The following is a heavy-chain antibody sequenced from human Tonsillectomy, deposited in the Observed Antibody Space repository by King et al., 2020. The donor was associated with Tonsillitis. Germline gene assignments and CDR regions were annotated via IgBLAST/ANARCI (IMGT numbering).Heavy chain of an antibody. J-gene: IGHJ6*02. CDR2: ISYDGSNK. Sequence: VQLVESGGGVVQPGRSLRLSCAASGFTFSSSAMHWVRQAPGKGLEWVAVISYDGSNKYYADSVKGRFTISRDNSKNKLYLHMNSLRVEETAVYYCAREYYYGSGSPYYYYYYGMDVWGQGTTVTVSS. CDR1: GFTFSSSA. V-gene: IGHV3-30*04. CDR3: AREYYYGSGSPYYYYYYGMDV. D-gene: IGHD3-10*01.